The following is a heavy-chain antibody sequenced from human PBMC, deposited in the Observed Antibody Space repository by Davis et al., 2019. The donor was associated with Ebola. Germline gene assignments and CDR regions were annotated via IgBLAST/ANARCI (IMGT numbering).Heavy chain of an antibody. Sequence: HSQTLSLTCSISGDSVSSGGWNWIRPSPSRGLEWLGRTYYSSKWYNDYAVSVKSRITINLDTSKNQFSLQLNSVTPEDTAVYYCARGWLRGGMDVWGEGTTVTV. J-gene: IGHJ6*02. CDR2: TYYSSKWYN. D-gene: IGHD5-18*01. CDR1: GDSVSSGG. CDR3: ARGWLRGGMDV. V-gene: IGHV6-1*01.